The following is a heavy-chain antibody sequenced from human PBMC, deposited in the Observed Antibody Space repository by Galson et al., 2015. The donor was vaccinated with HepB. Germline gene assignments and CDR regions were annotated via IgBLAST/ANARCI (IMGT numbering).Heavy chain of an antibody. V-gene: IGHV3-30-3*01. Sequence: SLRLSCAASGFTFSSYAMHWVRQAPGKGLEWVAVISYDGSNKYYADSVKGRFTISRDNSKNTLYLQMNSLRAEDTAVYYCARGGQQLVRVRIGYSQHWGQGTLVTVSS. CDR2: ISYDGSNK. J-gene: IGHJ1*01. CDR1: GFTFSSYA. D-gene: IGHD6-13*01. CDR3: ARGGQQLVRVRIGYSQH.